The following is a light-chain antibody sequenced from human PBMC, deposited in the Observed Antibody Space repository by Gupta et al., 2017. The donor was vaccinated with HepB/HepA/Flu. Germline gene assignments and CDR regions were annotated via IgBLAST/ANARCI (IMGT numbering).Light chain of an antibody. Sequence: QSALTQPASVSGSLGQSITISCTGTSRDIGYHNYVSWYQQYPGKAPKLIIYDVSNRPSGVSNRFSGSKSGNTASLTISGLQPEDEADYHCSSYGTVDIFGTGITVLVL. CDR3: SSYGTVDI. CDR1: SRDIGYHNY. CDR2: DVS. V-gene: IGLV2-14*01. J-gene: IGLJ1*01.